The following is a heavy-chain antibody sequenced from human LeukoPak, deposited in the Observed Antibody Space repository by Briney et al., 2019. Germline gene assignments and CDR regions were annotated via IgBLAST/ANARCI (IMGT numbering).Heavy chain of an antibody. D-gene: IGHD3-16*01. CDR3: ARWGDRRGGAFDI. CDR2: ISGTGSTI. Sequence: GGSLRLSCAASGFTFSTYDMAWVRQAPGKGLEWVSYISGTGSTIYYADSVKGRFTISKDNAKHSLHLQLNSLRAEDTALYFCARWGDRRGGAFDIWGQGTMVTVSS. V-gene: IGHV3-48*03. J-gene: IGHJ3*02. CDR1: GFTFSTYD.